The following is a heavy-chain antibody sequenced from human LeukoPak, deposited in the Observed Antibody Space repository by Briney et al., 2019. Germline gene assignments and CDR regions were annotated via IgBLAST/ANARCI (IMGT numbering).Heavy chain of an antibody. CDR1: GGSFSGYY. CDR2: INHSGST. V-gene: IGHV4-34*01. D-gene: IGHD6-19*01. CDR3: ARSVDQWLLTFDY. J-gene: IGHJ4*02. Sequence: SETLSLTCAVYGGSFSGYYWSWIRQPPGKGLEWIGEINHSGSTNYNPSLKSRVTISVDTSKNQFSLKLSSVTAADTAVYYCARSVDQWLLTFDYWGLGTLVTVSS.